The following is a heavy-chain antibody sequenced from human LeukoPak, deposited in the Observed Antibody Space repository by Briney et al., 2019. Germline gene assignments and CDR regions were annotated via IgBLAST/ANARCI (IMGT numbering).Heavy chain of an antibody. D-gene: IGHD3-22*01. J-gene: IGHJ3*02. Sequence: GESLKISCKGSGYSFTSYWIGWVRQMPGKGLEWMGIIYPGDSDTGYSPSFQGQVTISADKSISTAYLQWSSLKASDTAMYYCAREIGPYYYDSSGAVDAFDIWGQGTMVTVSS. CDR2: IYPGDSDT. V-gene: IGHV5-51*01. CDR1: GYSFTSYW. CDR3: AREIGPYYYDSSGAVDAFDI.